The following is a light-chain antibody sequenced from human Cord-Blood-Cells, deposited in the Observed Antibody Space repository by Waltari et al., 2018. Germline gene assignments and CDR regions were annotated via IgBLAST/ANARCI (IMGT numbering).Light chain of an antibody. J-gene: IGLJ1*01. Sequence: QSALTQPASVSGSPGQSITLSCTGTSSDVGRYNLVSWYQQHPGKAPKLMIYEGSKRPSGVANRFSGSKSGNTASRTISGLQAEDEADYYCCSYAGSYVFGTGTKVTVL. CDR3: CSYAGSYV. CDR2: EGS. V-gene: IGLV2-23*01. CDR1: SSDVGRYNL.